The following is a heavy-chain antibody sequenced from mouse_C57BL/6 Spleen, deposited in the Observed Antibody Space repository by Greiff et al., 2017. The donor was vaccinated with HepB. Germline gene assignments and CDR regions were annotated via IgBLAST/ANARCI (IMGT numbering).Heavy chain of an antibody. CDR1: GFTFSDYG. V-gene: IGHV5-17*01. D-gene: IGHD1-1*01. CDR2: ISSGSSTI. CDR3: ARPTTVPSLDY. Sequence: EVKLMESGGGLVKPGGSLKLSCAASGFTFSDYGMHWVRQAPEKGLEWVAYISSGSSTIYYADTVKGRFTISRDNAKNTLFLQMTSLRSEDTAMYYCARPTTVPSLDYWGQGTTLTVSS. J-gene: IGHJ2*01.